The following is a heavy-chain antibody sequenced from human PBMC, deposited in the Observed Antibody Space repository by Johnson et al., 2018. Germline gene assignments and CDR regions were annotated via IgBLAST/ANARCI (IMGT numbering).Heavy chain of an antibody. V-gene: IGHV4-59*12. Sequence: VQLVESGPGLVKPSETLSLTCTVSGGSISGYYWNWIRQPPGKGLEYIGYIYYSGSPNYNPPLKRRVTISVEPSKRQFSLKLTSVTAAHTAVYYCARSEGRYSYYGMDVWGQGTTVTVSS. CDR3: ARSEGRYSYYGMDV. CDR1: GGSISGYY. CDR2: IYYSGSP. D-gene: IGHD3-3*01. J-gene: IGHJ6*02.